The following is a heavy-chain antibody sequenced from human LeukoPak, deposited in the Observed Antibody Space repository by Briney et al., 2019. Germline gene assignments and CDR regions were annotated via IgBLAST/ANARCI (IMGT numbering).Heavy chain of an antibody. J-gene: IGHJ4*02. CDR2: IYSDGNT. Sequence: SETLSLTCTVSGGSISSSGYYWGWIRQPPGKGLEWIGSIYSDGNTHYNPSHKSRVTISVDTSKNQFSLKVTSVTAADTAVYYCARQIGSRQGSNLWGQGTLVTVSS. CDR3: ARQIGSRQGSNL. V-gene: IGHV4-39*01. CDR1: GGSISSSGYY. D-gene: IGHD5-24*01.